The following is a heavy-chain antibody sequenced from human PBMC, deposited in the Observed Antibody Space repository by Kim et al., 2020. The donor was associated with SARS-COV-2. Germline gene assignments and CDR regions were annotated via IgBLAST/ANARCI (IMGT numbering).Heavy chain of an antibody. D-gene: IGHD3-10*01. Sequence: GWSLRLSCAACGFTFNDYWMTWIRQAPGKGLEWVAGIKHDGSEKLYVDSVKGRFTISRDNAKTSLYLQMNSLRVEDMAVYYCTRALSGSGRGFDPWGQG. CDR1: GFTFNDYW. J-gene: IGHJ5*02. CDR3: TRALSGSGRGFDP. CDR2: IKHDGSEK. V-gene: IGHV3-7*05.